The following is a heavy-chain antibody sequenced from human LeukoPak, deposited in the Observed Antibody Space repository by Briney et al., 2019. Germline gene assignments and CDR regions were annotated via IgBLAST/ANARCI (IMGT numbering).Heavy chain of an antibody. V-gene: IGHV3-23*01. CDR2: ISGGGGST. J-gene: IGHJ4*02. CDR1: GLTFINYA. CDR3: ARDWGY. Sequence: GGSLRLSCAASGLTFINYAMSWVRQAPGKGREWVSAISGGGGSTYYADSVKGRFTISRDDYKNTLYLQVNDLRAEDTAVYYCARDWGYWGKGTLVTVSS. D-gene: IGHD3-16*01.